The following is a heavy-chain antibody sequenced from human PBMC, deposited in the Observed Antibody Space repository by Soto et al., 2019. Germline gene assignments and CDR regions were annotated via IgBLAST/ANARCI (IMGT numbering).Heavy chain of an antibody. V-gene: IGHV1-3*01. CDR3: ARRDGTAGVGILDS. CDR2: INAGDGNT. Sequence: ASVKVSCKASGYRFSSYAMQWVRQAPGQRLEWMGWINAGDGNTVYSQKFQGRISISRDTSASTAYMELSSLRSEDTAVYYCARRDGTAGVGILDSWGQGTLVTASS. J-gene: IGHJ4*02. D-gene: IGHD6-19*01. CDR1: GYRFSSYA.